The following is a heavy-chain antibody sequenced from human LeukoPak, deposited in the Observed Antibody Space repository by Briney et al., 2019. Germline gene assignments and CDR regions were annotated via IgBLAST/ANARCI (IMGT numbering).Heavy chain of an antibody. J-gene: IGHJ4*02. CDR2: ISYHGSNK. D-gene: IGHD3-3*01. CDR3: AKGRDSWSNKIVY. V-gene: IGHV3-30*18. Sequence: GGSLRLSCAPSGFTFSSDGMCWLRQAPGKGLEWVAVISYHGSNKYYADSVKGRFTISRDNSKNTLYLQMNSLRGEDTALYYCAKGRDSWSNKIVYWGQGTLVTVSS. CDR1: GFTFSSDG.